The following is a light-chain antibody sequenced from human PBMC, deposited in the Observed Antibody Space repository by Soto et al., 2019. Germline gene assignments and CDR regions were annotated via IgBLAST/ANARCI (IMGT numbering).Light chain of an antibody. CDR3: QQYNSSPFT. Sequence: DIQMTQSPSTLSASVGDRVTITCRASQSISSWLAWYHQKPVKAPKLLIYKASSLESGVPSRFSGSGSGTEFTLTISSLQPDDLATYYCQQYNSSPFTFGPGTKVDIK. V-gene: IGKV1-5*03. CDR2: KAS. J-gene: IGKJ3*01. CDR1: QSISSW.